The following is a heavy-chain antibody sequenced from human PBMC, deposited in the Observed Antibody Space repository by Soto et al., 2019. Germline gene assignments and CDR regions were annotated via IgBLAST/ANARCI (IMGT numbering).Heavy chain of an antibody. J-gene: IGHJ4*02. CDR1: GFTFSNYG. V-gene: IGHV3-33*01. D-gene: IGHD3-10*01. CDR2: TWFDGTKE. CDR3: ARGLLWFGELDY. Sequence: QVQLVDSGGGVVQPGRSLRLSCATSGFTFSNYGLHWVRQAPGKGLEWVAVTWFDGTKEYYADSVKGRFTISRDNSKNTVDLQMTSLRDDDTAVYYCARGLLWFGELDYWGQGTLVTVSS.